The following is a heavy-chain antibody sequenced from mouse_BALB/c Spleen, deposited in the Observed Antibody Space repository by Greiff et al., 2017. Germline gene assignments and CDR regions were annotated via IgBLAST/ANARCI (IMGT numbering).Heavy chain of an antibody. J-gene: IGHJ2*01. CDR2: IDPSDSYT. CDR3: TREELGRGLDY. V-gene: IGHV1S127*01. CDR1: GYTFTSYW. D-gene: IGHD4-1*01. Sequence: QVHVMQPGAELVKPGASVKMSCKASGYTFTSYWMHWVKQRPGQGLEWIGVIDPSDSYTSYNQKFKGKATLTVDTSSSTAYMQLSSLTSEDSAVYYCTREELGRGLDYWGQGTTLTVSS.